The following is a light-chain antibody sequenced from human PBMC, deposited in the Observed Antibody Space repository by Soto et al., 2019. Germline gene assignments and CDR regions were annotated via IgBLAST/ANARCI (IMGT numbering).Light chain of an antibody. CDR3: QQYNRWTLWT. V-gene: IGKV3-15*01. J-gene: IGKJ1*01. Sequence: EIVMTQSPATLSVSPGGRATLSCRATQTVYTYLAWYQQKPGQAPRLLIYGASTRATGVPGRFLGSGSGTEFQFTIRGLQSEDFAVYYCQQYNRWTLWTFGQGTKVEIK. CDR1: QTVYTY. CDR2: GAS.